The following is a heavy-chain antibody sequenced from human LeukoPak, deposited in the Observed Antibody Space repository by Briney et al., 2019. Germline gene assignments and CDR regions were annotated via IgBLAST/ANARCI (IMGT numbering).Heavy chain of an antibody. V-gene: IGHV1-2*02. Sequence: ASVKVSCKASGYTFSNYYMHWVRQAPGQGLEWMGWINPNSGGTNFAQNFQGRVTMTRDTSISTAYMELSGLRSDDTAVYYCARTVPLTVTIQNVFDYWGQGTLVTVSS. CDR2: INPNSGGT. CDR3: ARTVPLTVTIQNVFDY. CDR1: GYTFSNYY. D-gene: IGHD4-17*01. J-gene: IGHJ4*02.